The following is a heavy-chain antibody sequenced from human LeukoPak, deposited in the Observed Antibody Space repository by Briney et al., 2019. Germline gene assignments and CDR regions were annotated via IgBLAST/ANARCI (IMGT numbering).Heavy chain of an antibody. V-gene: IGHV4-61*02. Sequence: SETLSLTCTVSGGSISSGSYYWSWVRQPAGKGLEWIGRIYTSGSTNYNPSLKSRVTISVDTSKNQFSLKLSSVTAADTAVYYCAGGAGNSSSWYRYYYYYYMDVWGKGTTVTVSS. CDR3: AGGAGNSSSWYRYYYYYYMDV. D-gene: IGHD6-13*01. CDR1: GGSISSGSYY. CDR2: IYTSGST. J-gene: IGHJ6*03.